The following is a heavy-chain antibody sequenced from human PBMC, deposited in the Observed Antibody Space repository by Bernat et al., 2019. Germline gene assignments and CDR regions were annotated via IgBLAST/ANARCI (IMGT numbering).Heavy chain of an antibody. V-gene: IGHV3-33*01. CDR3: ARERDYDYIWGSSRTDAFDI. D-gene: IGHD3-16*01. CDR2: IWYDGSNK. CDR1: GFTFSSYG. J-gene: IGHJ3*02. Sequence: QVQLVESGGGVVQPGRSLRLSCAASGFTFSSYGMHWVRQAPGKGLEWVAVIWYDGSNKYYADSVKGRFTISRDNSKNTLYLQMNSLRAEDTAVYYCARERDYDYIWGSSRTDAFDIGGQGTMVTVSS.